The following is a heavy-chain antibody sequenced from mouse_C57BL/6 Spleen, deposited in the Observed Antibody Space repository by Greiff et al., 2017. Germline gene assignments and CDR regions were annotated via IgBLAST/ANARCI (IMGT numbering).Heavy chain of an antibody. D-gene: IGHD1-1*01. CDR1: GYTFTSYW. Sequence: QVQLKQPGAELVKPGASVKLSCKASGYTFTSYWMHWVKQRPGQGLEWIGMIHPNSGSTNYNEKFKSKATLTVDKSSSTAYMQLSSLTSEDSAVYYCARENYYGSSWFAYWGQGTLVTVSA. CDR2: IHPNSGST. V-gene: IGHV1-64*01. J-gene: IGHJ3*01. CDR3: ARENYYGSSWFAY.